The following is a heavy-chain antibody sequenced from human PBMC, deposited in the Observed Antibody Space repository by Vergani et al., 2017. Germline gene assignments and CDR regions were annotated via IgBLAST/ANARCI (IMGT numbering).Heavy chain of an antibody. V-gene: IGHV1-18*04. CDR3: ARSQRATNDFDL. CDR2: ISPYNHKT. Sequence: QAQLGQSDSEVKKPGDSVTLSCKASGYTFVNHPITWVRQAPGQGLEWMGWISPYNHKTLYSQKVEGRVTMSSDTSSSTVFLELRRLTSDDTALYYCARSQRATNDFDLWGRGTLVTVSS. J-gene: IGHJ4*02. CDR1: GYTFVNHP.